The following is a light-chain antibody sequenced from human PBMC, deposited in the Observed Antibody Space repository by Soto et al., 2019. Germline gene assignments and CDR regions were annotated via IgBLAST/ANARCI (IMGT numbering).Light chain of an antibody. Sequence: QSVLTQPASVSGSPGQSITISCTGTSSDVGGYNYVSWYQQHPGKAPKLMIYDVSNRPSGVSNRFSGSKSGNTASLTISGLQAEDEADYYCSSYTSSSTLDGVGTGTKVTVL. CDR1: SSDVGGYNY. CDR2: DVS. CDR3: SSYTSSSTLDG. J-gene: IGLJ1*01. V-gene: IGLV2-14*01.